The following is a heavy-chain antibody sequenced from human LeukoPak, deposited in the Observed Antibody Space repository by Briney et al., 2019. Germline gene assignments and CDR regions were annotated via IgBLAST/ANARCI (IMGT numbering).Heavy chain of an antibody. J-gene: IGHJ6*02. Sequence: SETLSLTCTVSGGPLSSYYWSWIRQPPRRGLEWIGYIYYRGSTNYNPSLKSRVTISVDTSKNQFSLKLSSVTAADTAVYYCARGPREVVVAAIQSPYYYYGMDVWGQGTTVTVSS. CDR3: ARGPREVVVAAIQSPYYYYGMDV. CDR1: GGPLSSYY. V-gene: IGHV4-59*12. CDR2: IYYRGST. D-gene: IGHD2-15*01.